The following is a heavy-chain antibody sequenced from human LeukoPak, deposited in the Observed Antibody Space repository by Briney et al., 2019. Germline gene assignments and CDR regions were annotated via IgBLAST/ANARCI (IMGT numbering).Heavy chain of an antibody. V-gene: IGHV1-2*02. Sequence: GASVKVSCKASGYTVTGYYMHWVRQAPGQGLEWMGWINPNSGGTNYAQKFQGRVTMTRDTSISTAYMELSRLRSDDTAVYHCVRDQDYGDYSFRFEYWGQGTLVTVSS. CDR3: VRDQDYGDYSFRFEY. J-gene: IGHJ4*02. CDR1: GYTVTGYY. CDR2: INPNSGGT. D-gene: IGHD4-17*01.